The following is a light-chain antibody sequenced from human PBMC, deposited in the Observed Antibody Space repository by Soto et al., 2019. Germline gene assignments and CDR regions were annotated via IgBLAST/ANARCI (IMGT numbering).Light chain of an antibody. J-gene: IGKJ1*01. V-gene: IGKV1-5*01. Sequence: DIHMTQSPSTLSASVGDRVTITCRASQSISGWLAWYQQTPGKAPKRLIYDASTLEGGVPSRFSGSGSGTEFTLTISSLQPDDFATYYYQQYDNYRTFGQGTKVEI. CDR3: QQYDNYRT. CDR2: DAS. CDR1: QSISGW.